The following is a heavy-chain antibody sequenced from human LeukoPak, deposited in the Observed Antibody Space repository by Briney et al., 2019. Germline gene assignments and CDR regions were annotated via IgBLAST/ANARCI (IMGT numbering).Heavy chain of an antibody. CDR3: GHYGSIGLPFDY. D-gene: IGHD3-22*01. CDR2: IHQTGIA. V-gene: IGHV4-38-2*02. J-gene: IGHJ4*02. CDR1: GYSIGSGFH. Sequence: SETLSLTCTVSGYSIGSGFHWGWIRQPPGKGLEWIASIHQTGIAYYNASFMSRATISLDTSNHQFFLELIAVTAADTAVYYCGHYGSIGLPFDYWGQGALVTVSS.